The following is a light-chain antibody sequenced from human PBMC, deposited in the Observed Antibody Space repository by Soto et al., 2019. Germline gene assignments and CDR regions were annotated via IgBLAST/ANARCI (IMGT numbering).Light chain of an antibody. CDR3: SSYTTRSTYV. Sequence: QSALTQPPSVSGAPGQRVTISCTGSSSNIGAGYDVSWYQQYPGKAPKVMIYDVSNRPSGVYNRFSGSKSGNTASLTISGLQAEDEADYYCSSYTTRSTYVFGTGTKVTVL. CDR2: DVS. V-gene: IGLV2-14*01. J-gene: IGLJ1*01. CDR1: SSNIGAGYD.